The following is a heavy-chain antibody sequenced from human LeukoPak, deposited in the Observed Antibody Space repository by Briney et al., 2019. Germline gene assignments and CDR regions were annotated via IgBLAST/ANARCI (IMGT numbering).Heavy chain of an antibody. CDR2: ISAYNGNT. Sequence: GASVKVSCKASGYTFTSYGISWVRQAPGQGLEWMGWISAYNGNTNYAQKLQGRVTMTTDTSTSTAYMELRSLRSDDTAVYYCARDSRHSGSYSNWFDPWGQGTLVTVSS. D-gene: IGHD1-26*01. CDR1: GYTFTSYG. J-gene: IGHJ5*02. V-gene: IGHV1-18*01. CDR3: ARDSRHSGSYSNWFDP.